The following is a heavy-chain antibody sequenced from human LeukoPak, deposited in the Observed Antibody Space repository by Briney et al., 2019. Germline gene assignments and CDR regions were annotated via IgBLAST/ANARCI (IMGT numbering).Heavy chain of an antibody. D-gene: IGHD3-10*01. CDR2: INPNSGGT. Sequence: ASVKVSCKASGYTFTGYYMHWVRQAPGQGLEWMGWINPNSGGTNYAQKFQGRDTMNRDPSISTAYMELSRLRSDDTVLYYSASGAWFGELHPLDYWGQGTLVTVSS. CDR3: ASGAWFGELHPLDY. V-gene: IGHV1-2*02. J-gene: IGHJ4*02. CDR1: GYTFTGYY.